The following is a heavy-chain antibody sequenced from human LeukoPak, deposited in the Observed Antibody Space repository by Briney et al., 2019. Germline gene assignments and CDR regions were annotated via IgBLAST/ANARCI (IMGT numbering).Heavy chain of an antibody. Sequence: GASVKVPCKASGYTFTNYDINWVRQATGQGLEWMGWMNPNSGNTDYAQKFQGRVTMTRNTSISTAYMELSSLVSEDTAVYYCARGTGSWLRLTRWFDPWGQGTLVTVSS. D-gene: IGHD5-12*01. CDR1: GYTFTNYD. J-gene: IGHJ5*02. CDR2: MNPNSGNT. V-gene: IGHV1-8*01. CDR3: ARGTGSWLRLTRWFDP.